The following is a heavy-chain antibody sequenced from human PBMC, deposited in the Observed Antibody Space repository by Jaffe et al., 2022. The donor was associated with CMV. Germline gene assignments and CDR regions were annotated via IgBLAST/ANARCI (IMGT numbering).Heavy chain of an antibody. V-gene: IGHV3-23*01. CDR1: GFTFSSYA. CDR2: ISGSGGST. CDR3: AKGGRYCSGGSCPPFDY. Sequence: EVQLLESGGGLVQPGGSLRLSCAASGFTFSSYAMSWVRQAPGKGLEWVSAISGSGGSTYYADSVKGRFTISRDNSKNTLYLQMNSLRAEDTAVYYCAKGGRYCSGGSCPPFDYWGQGTLVTVSS. J-gene: IGHJ4*02. D-gene: IGHD2-15*01.